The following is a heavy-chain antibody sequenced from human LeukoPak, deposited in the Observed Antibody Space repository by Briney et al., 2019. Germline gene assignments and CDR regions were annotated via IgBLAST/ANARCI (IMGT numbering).Heavy chain of an antibody. J-gene: IGHJ6*02. CDR2: IIPIFGTA. Sequence: SVKVSCKASGGTFSSYAISWVRQAPGQGLEWMGGIIPIFGTANYAQKFQGRVTITRDTSASTAYMELSSLRSEDTAVYYCARDGGPYGSGSYYMGYYYGMDVWGQGTTVTVSS. CDR3: ARDGGPYGSGSYYMGYYYGMDV. D-gene: IGHD3-10*01. CDR1: GGTFSSYA. V-gene: IGHV1-69*05.